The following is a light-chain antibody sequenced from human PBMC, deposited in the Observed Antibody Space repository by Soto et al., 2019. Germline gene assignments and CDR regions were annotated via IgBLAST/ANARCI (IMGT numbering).Light chain of an antibody. J-gene: IGLJ3*02. CDR1: SSNIGNNY. V-gene: IGLV1-51*02. CDR2: ENN. CDR3: GTWDIRLNINWV. Sequence: QSVLTQPPSVSAAPGQKVTISCSGRSSNIGNNYVSWYQHLPGTAPRFLIFENNKQPSGIPDRFSGSKSGTSATLAITGLQTGDEADYYCGTWDIRLNINWVFGGGTKLTVL.